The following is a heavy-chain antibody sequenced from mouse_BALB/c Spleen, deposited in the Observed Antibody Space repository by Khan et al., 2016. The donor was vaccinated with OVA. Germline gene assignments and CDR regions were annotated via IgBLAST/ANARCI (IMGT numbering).Heavy chain of an antibody. CDR1: AYTFTRYT. J-gene: IGHJ2*01. Sequence: QMHLEELGAELASPGASVKMSCQPFAYTFTRYTMHWVKQRPGQGLEWIGYINPSIGYPKYNQKFKDKATLTGDKSSSTAYMQLSSLTSEDSAVYYCARTHERWGQGTTLTVSS. CDR2: INPSIGYP. CDR3: ARTHER. V-gene: IGHV1-4*01.